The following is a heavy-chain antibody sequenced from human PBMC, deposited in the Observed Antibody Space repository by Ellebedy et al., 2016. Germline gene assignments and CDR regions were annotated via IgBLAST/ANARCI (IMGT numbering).Heavy chain of an antibody. CDR1: GGSVSSEY. J-gene: IGHJ3*01. Sequence: SETLSLTCNVFGGSVSSEYWNWIRRPPGKGLEWIGFVFHTGATLYNPSLKSRVTMSVDTSKSQISLRLMSVTAADTAVYSCAKWNGGWYAFEVWGQGTMVTVSS. CDR3: AKWNGGWYAFEV. CDR2: VFHTGAT. V-gene: IGHV4-59*02. D-gene: IGHD6-19*01.